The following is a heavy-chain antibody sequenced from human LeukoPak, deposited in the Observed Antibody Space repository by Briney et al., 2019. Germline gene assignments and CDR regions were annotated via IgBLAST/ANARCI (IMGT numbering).Heavy chain of an antibody. V-gene: IGHV2-70*04. CDR2: IDWDDDK. CDR1: GFSLSTSGMR. D-gene: IGHD6-6*01. J-gene: IGHJ4*02. Sequence: SGPTLVNPTQTLTLTCTFSGFSLSTSGMRVSWIRQPPGTALEWLARIDWDDDKFYSTSLKTRLTISKDTSKNQVDLTMTNMDPVDTATYYSARGDSSSSEGSFVYWGQGTLVTVS. CDR3: ARGDSSSSEGSFVY.